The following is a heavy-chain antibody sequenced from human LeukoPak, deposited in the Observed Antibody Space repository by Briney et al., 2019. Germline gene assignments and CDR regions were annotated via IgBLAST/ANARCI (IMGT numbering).Heavy chain of an antibody. V-gene: IGHV3-23*01. J-gene: IGHJ3*02. Sequence: PSETLSLTCTVSGYSISSGYYWGWIRQPPGKGLEWVSAISGSGGSTYYADSVKGRFTISRDNSKNTLYLQMNSLRAEDTAVYYCAKDLEGAVAGTVAFDIWGQGTMVTVSS. CDR2: ISGSGGST. D-gene: IGHD6-19*01. CDR3: AKDLEGAVAGTVAFDI. CDR1: GYSISSGYY.